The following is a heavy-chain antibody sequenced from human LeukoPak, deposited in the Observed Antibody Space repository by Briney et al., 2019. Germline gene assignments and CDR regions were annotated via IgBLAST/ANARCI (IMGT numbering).Heavy chain of an antibody. D-gene: IGHD4-17*01. CDR2: ISGSGGII. CDR1: GFTFSSLG. CDR3: AKDLPDYGDYIEGY. J-gene: IGHJ4*02. V-gene: IGHV3-23*01. Sequence: PGGSLRLSCAASGFTFSSLGMSWVRQAPGKGLEWVSTISGSGGIIDYADSVKGRFTFSRDNSRNMVYLQMNSLRAEDTAVYYCAKDLPDYGDYIEGYWGQGTLVTVSS.